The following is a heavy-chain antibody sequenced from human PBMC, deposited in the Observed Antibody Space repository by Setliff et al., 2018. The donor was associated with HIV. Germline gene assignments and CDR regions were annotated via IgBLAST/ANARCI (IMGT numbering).Heavy chain of an antibody. V-gene: IGHV4-34*01. D-gene: IGHD2-8*02. CDR3: ARATATYWYSIPRDYIYHMDL. J-gene: IGHJ6*03. Sequence: SETLSLTCAVYGGSFSDYYWTWIRQPPGKGLEWIGEITHSGRTNFRPSLRSRVTMSRDTSKNQFSLKLSSVTAADTAVYYCARATATYWYSIPRDYIYHMDLWGEGTTVTVSS. CDR1: GGSFSDYY. CDR2: ITHSGRT.